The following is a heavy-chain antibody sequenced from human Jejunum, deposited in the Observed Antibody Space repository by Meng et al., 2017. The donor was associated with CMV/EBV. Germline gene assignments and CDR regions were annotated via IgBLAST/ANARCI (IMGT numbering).Heavy chain of an antibody. V-gene: IGHV4-30-4*01. CDR3: VGNYDVHLNWFDP. Sequence: SGDSITNNFYYWNWIRQTPGKGLEWIGYIYDSGATHYNPSLKGRATMSVDTSKNQFSLNLKSVTAADTAIYYCVGNYDVHLNWFDPWGRGTLVTVSS. CDR2: IYDSGAT. CDR1: GDSITNNFYY. J-gene: IGHJ5*02. D-gene: IGHD3-10*02.